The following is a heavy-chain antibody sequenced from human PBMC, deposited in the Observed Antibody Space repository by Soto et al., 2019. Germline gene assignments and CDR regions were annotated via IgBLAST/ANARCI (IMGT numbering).Heavy chain of an antibody. Sequence: GGSLRLSCAASGLTFSNAWMSWVRQAPGKGLEWVGRIKSKTDGGKTDYAAPVKGRFTISRDDSKNTLYLQMNSLKTEDTAVYYCTTAGYDYVWGSYRWWYYYGMDVWGKGTMVTVSS. CDR3: TTAGYDYVWGSYRWWYYYGMDV. D-gene: IGHD3-16*02. CDR1: GLTFSNAW. V-gene: IGHV3-15*01. J-gene: IGHJ6*04. CDR2: IKSKTDGGKT.